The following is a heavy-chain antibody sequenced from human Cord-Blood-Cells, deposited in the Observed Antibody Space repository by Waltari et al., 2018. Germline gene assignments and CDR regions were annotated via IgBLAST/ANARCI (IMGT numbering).Heavy chain of an antibody. J-gene: IGHJ3*02. Sequence: QVQLVQSGAEVKKPGSSVKVSCKASGGPFSSYAISWVSQAPGQGLEWMGGIIPIFGTANYAQKFQDRVTITADKSTSTAYMELSSLRYEDTAVYYGARGGSDILTGPDAFDIWGQGTMVTVSS. CDR3: ARGGSDILTGPDAFDI. CDR2: IIPIFGTA. D-gene: IGHD3-9*01. V-gene: IGHV1-69*06. CDR1: GGPFSSYA.